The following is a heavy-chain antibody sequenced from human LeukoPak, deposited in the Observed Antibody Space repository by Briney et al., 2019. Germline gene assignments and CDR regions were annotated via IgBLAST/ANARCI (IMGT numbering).Heavy chain of an antibody. CDR2: INPSGGST. CDR1: VYTFTGYY. CDR3: SGDQAVAGSRGYDY. Sequence: ASVKVSCKASVYTFTGYYMHWVRQAPGQGLEWMGIINPSGGSTSYAQKFQGRVTMTRDMSTSTVYMVLRSLRYEDRHGYYLSGDQAVAGSRGYDYWGQGTLVTVSS. J-gene: IGHJ4*02. D-gene: IGHD6-19*01. V-gene: IGHV1-46*01.